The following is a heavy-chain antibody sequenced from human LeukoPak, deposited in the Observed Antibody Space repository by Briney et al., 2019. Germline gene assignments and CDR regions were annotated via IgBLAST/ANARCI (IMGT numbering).Heavy chain of an antibody. CDR3: ARGLHSRLYDSSGYYPY. V-gene: IGHV3-23*01. D-gene: IGHD3-22*01. CDR1: GFTFSTYA. J-gene: IGHJ4*02. Sequence: GGSLRLSCAASGFTFSTYAMSWVRQPPGKGLEWVSAISGSGRSTYYADSVKGRFTISRDNSKNTLYLQMKSLRAEDTAIYYCARGLHSRLYDSSGYYPYWGQGTLVTVSS. CDR2: ISGSGRST.